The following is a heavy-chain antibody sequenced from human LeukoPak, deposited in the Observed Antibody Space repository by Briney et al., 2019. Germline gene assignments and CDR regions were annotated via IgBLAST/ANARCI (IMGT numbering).Heavy chain of an antibody. J-gene: IGHJ6*03. Sequence: ASVKVSCKASGYTFTSYGISWVRQAPGQGLEWMGWISAYNGNTNYAQKLQGRVTMTTDTSTSTAYMELRSLRSDDTAVYYCARFPSSSSPYYYYYYMDVWGKGTTVTVSS. CDR3: ARFPSSSSPYYYYYYMDV. D-gene: IGHD6-6*01. V-gene: IGHV1-18*01. CDR2: ISAYNGNT. CDR1: GYTFTSYG.